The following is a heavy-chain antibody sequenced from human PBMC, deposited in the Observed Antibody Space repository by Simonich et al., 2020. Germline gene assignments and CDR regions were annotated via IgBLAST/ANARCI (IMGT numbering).Heavy chain of an antibody. V-gene: IGHV1-2*02. CDR2: INPKRGGT. D-gene: IGHD7-27*01. CDR3: ARGALTGDYYYMDV. Sequence: QVQLVQSGAEVKKPGASVKVSCKASGYTFTGYYRHWVRQAPGQGLEWMGGINPKRGGTNYAQKFQGRVTMTRDTSISTAYMELSRLRSDDTAVYYCARGALTGDYYYMDVWGKGTTVTVSS. J-gene: IGHJ6*03. CDR1: GYTFTGYY.